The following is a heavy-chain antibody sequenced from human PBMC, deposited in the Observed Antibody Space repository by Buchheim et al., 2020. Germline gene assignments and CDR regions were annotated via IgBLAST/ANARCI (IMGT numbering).Heavy chain of an antibody. V-gene: IGHV3-23*04. J-gene: IGHJ4*02. D-gene: IGHD6-13*01. CDR3: AKDWGWRGVVSSTWYNV. CDR1: GFSFSDFS. CDR2: ISVSGGNT. Sequence: EVQLVESGGGLLQPGGSLRLSCAASGFSFSDFSMNWVRQAPGKGLEWFSAISVSGGNTYYADSVKGRFTISSDNSKNTVYLQMNSLRAEDTAVYYCAKDWGWRGVVSSTWYNVWGQRTL.